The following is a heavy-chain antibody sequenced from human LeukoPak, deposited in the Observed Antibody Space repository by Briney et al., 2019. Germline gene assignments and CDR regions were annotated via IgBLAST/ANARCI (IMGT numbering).Heavy chain of an antibody. CDR3: ARDRLAASYGMDV. J-gene: IGHJ6*02. CDR1: GFTFSNYG. CDR2: IWSGGNNK. D-gene: IGHD6-13*01. Sequence: GGSLRLSCAASGFTFSNYGMHWIRQAPGKGLEWVAIIWSGGNNKYYTDSVKGRFTISRDNSKNTLYLQMNSLRAEDTAVYYCARDRLAASYGMDVWGQGTTVTVSS. V-gene: IGHV3-33*01.